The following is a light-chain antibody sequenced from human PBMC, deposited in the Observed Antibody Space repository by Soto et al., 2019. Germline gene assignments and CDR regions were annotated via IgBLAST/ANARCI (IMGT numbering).Light chain of an antibody. CDR1: QSVSSSY. Sequence: EIVMTQSPGTLSLSPGERATLSRRASQSVSSSYLAWYQQKPGQAPRLLIYGASSRATGIPDRFSGSGSGTDFTLTISSLETEDFAFYYCQQRSSWITFGQGTRLEIK. CDR2: GAS. CDR3: QQRSSWIT. J-gene: IGKJ5*01. V-gene: IGKV3D-20*02.